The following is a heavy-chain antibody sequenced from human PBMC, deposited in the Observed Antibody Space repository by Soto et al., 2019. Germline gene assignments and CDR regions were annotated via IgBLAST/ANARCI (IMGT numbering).Heavy chain of an antibody. V-gene: IGHV3-23*01. Sequence: EVQLLESGGGLVQPGGSLRLSCAASGFTLNNYGMSWVRQAPGKGLEWVSAISPNGQGIYYADSVKGRFIISEDNSKNTVFLHMDRLTADATAVYYCAKDRGYPRDYFHYWGQGTLVTVSS. D-gene: IGHD6-13*01. CDR2: ISPNGQGI. J-gene: IGHJ4*02. CDR3: AKDRGYPRDYFHY. CDR1: GFTLNNYG.